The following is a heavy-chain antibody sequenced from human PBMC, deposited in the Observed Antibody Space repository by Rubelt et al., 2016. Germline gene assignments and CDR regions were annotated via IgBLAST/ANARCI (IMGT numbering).Heavy chain of an antibody. J-gene: IGHJ6*02. D-gene: IGHD3-10*01. V-gene: IGHV3-30*18. CDR3: AKGPWHPRVGSGSYRDTKNYYYYYGMDV. CDR1: GFTFSSYG. CDR2: ISYDGSNK. Sequence: GFTFSSYGMHWVRQAPGKGLEWVAVISYDGSNKYYADSVKGRFTISRDNSKNTLYLQMNSLRAEDTAVYYCAKGPWHPRVGSGSYRDTKNYYYYYGMDVWGQGTTVTVSS.